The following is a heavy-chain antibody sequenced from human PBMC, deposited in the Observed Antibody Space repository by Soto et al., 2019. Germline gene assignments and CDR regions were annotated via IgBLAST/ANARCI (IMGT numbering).Heavy chain of an antibody. V-gene: IGHV3-23*01. D-gene: IGHD3-3*01. CDR2: ISGSGGST. Sequence: GGSLRLSCAASGFTFSSYAMSWVRQAPGKGLEWVSAISGSGGSTYYADSVKGRFTISRDNSKNTLYLQMNSLRAEDTAVYYCAKNPSSSYDFWSGKNWFDPWGQGTLVTVSS. CDR1: GFTFSSYA. CDR3: AKNPSSSYDFWSGKNWFDP. J-gene: IGHJ5*02.